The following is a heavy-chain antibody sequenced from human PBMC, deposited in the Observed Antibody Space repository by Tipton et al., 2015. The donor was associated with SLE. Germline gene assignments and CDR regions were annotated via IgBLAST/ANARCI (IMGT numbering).Heavy chain of an antibody. CDR2: YSLDTDRI. Sequence: SLRLSCAVSGPSPEYYSMHWGRQVPGKGLEWVAGYSLDTDRIYYVDGVKGRFTISRDNSKNTVFLQMNSLRAEDTAVYYCAKDLAEYGYLWRSNRWFAQWGQGTLVTVSS. CDR3: AKDLAEYGYLWRSNRWFAQ. CDR1: GPSPEYYS. D-gene: IGHD3-16*02. V-gene: IGHV3-9*02. J-gene: IGHJ4*02.